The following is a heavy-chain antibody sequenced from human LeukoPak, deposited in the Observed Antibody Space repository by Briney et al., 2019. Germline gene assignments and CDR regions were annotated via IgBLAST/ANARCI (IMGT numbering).Heavy chain of an antibody. CDR2: VYSGGNT. V-gene: IGHV3-53*01. J-gene: IGHJ3*02. CDR1: GFTVGSNY. CDR3: AREYGGGTYLAFDI. Sequence: PGGSLRLSCAGSGFTVGSNYMCWVRQAPGKGLEWVSVVYSGGNTYYADSVKGRFTISRDDSKNTLLLQMNSLRAEDTAVYYCAREYGGGTYLAFDIWAEGQWSPSPQ. D-gene: IGHD1-1*01.